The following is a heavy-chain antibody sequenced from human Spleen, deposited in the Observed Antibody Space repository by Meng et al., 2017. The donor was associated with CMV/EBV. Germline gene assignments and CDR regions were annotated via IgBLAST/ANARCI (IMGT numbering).Heavy chain of an antibody. CDR3: ARGGLAFDI. Sequence: GGSLRLSCAASGFSVSNTYMSWVRQAPGKGLESVAIIYTGGGTHHADSVKGRFTISRDNSKNTLYLQMNSLRAEDTAVYYCARGGLAFDIWGQGTMVTVSS. CDR2: IYTGGGT. V-gene: IGHV3-53*01. D-gene: IGHD6-19*01. CDR1: GFSVSNTY. J-gene: IGHJ3*02.